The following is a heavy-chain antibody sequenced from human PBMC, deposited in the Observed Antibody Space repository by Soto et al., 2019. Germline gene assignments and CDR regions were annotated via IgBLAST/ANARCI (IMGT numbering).Heavy chain of an antibody. CDR3: AKGQGVVPAARGDYYGMDV. CDR1: GFTFSSYA. J-gene: IGHJ6*02. Sequence: EVQLLESGGGLVQPGGSLRLSCAASGFTFSSYAMSWVRQAPGKGLEWVSAISGSGGSTHYADSVKGRFTISRDNSKNTLYLQMNSLRAEDTAVYYCAKGQGVVPAARGDYYGMDVWGQGTTVTVSS. D-gene: IGHD2-2*01. V-gene: IGHV3-23*01. CDR2: ISGSGGST.